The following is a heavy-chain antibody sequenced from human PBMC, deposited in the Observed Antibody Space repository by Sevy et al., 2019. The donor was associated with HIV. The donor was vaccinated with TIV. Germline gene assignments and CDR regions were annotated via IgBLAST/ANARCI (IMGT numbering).Heavy chain of an antibody. CDR1: GYSISNGYY. J-gene: IGHJ4*02. Sequence: SEILSLTCGVSGYSISNGYYWGWIRQPPGKGLEGIGSSHNSGRTFYNPSLKSRVSISLDMSKNEFSLKLRSVTAAVTAVYFCARVVPGDHFDYWGQGTLVTVSS. V-gene: IGHV4-38-2*01. D-gene: IGHD2-2*01. CDR2: SHNSGRT. CDR3: ARVVPGDHFDY.